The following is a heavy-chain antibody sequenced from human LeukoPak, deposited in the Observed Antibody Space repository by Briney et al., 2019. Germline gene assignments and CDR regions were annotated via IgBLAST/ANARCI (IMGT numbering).Heavy chain of an antibody. D-gene: IGHD2-21*02. CDR1: RFTFSTYW. V-gene: IGHV3-7*01. CDR2: IKEDGSEK. Sequence: GGSLRLSCAASRFTFSTYWMNWVRQAPGKGLGWVANIKEDGSEKDYVDSVKGRFTISRDNAKNSLYLQMNSLRAEDTAVYYCARDKFDIVVVTTIYYYYYMDVWGKGTTVTVSS. CDR3: ARDKFDIVVVTTIYYYYYMDV. J-gene: IGHJ6*03.